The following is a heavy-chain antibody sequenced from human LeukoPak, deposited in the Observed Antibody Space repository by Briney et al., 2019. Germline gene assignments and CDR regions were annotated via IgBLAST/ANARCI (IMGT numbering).Heavy chain of an antibody. Sequence: PGGSLRLSCAASGFTFSNYWMSWVRQAPGKGLEWLANINQDGSEIYYVDSVKGRFTISRDNAKNTLYLQMNSLRAEDTAVYYCAGLRGKITTIDYWGQGTLVTVSS. CDR3: AGLRGKITTIDY. CDR1: GFTFSNYW. J-gene: IGHJ4*02. D-gene: IGHD4-11*01. CDR2: INQDGSEI. V-gene: IGHV3-7*01.